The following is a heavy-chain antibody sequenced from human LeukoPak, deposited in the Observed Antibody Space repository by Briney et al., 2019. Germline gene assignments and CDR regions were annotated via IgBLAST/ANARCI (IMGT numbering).Heavy chain of an antibody. J-gene: IGHJ5*02. CDR3: VRQRRYFVGFDP. V-gene: IGHV4-59*08. CDR2: VYYSGGT. D-gene: IGHD3-9*01. Sequence: SETLSLTCSVSGGFISNYYWSWIRQPPGKGLEWIGFVYYSGGTVYNPSLMSRMTISVDTSKNQFSLRLGSVTAADTAVYHCVRQRRYFVGFDPWAQGALDTVST. CDR1: GGFISNYY.